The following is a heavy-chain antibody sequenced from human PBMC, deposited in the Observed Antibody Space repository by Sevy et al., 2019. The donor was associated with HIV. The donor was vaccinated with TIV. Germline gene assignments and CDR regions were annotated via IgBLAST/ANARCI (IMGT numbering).Heavy chain of an antibody. CDR2: IKAKADGGTM. J-gene: IGHJ6*02. V-gene: IGHV3-15*01. CDR3: NTDPIILLLVTNGLDV. D-gene: IGHD2-8*02. Sequence: GGSLRLSCAASGFTFSYAWMSWVRQAPGKGLEWIGRIKAKADGGTMEYAAPVKGRFTISRDDSKNTLYLQMNSLKTEDTAVYYCNTDPIILLLVTNGLDVWGQGTTVTVSS. CDR1: GFTFSYAW.